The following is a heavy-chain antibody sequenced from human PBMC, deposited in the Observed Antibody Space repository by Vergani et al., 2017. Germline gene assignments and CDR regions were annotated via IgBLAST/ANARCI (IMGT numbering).Heavy chain of an antibody. V-gene: IGHV4-39*07. CDR1: GGSTSSSSYY. J-gene: IGHJ4*02. D-gene: IGHD2-8*01. CDR3: ARELLDIVLMVYAAHVDY. CDR2: IYYSGST. Sequence: QLQLQESGPGLVKPSETLSLTCTVSGGSTSSSSYYWGWIRPPPGKGLEWIGSIYYSGSTYYNPSLKSRVTISVDTSKNQCSLKLSSVTAADTAVYYCARELLDIVLMVYAAHVDYWGQGTLVTVSS.